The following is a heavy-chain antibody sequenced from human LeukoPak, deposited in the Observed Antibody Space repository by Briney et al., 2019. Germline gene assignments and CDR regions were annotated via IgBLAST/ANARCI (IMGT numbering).Heavy chain of an antibody. CDR3: ARAMVRLGESSNPFDY. CDR1: GFTFSTYA. D-gene: IGHD3-16*01. Sequence: GGSLRLSCAASGFTFSTYAISWVRQAPGKGLEWVSAISGSGGSTYYADSVKGRFTISRDNAKNSLYLQMNSLRAEDTAVYYCARAMVRLGESSNPFDYWGQGTLVTVSS. CDR2: ISGSGGST. V-gene: IGHV3-23*01. J-gene: IGHJ4*02.